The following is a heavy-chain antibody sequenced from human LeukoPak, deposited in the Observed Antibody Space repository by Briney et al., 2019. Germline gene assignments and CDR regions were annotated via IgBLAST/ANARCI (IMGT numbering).Heavy chain of an antibody. J-gene: IGHJ4*02. D-gene: IGHD1-14*01. CDR3: ARNLGTTSYYFDY. CDR1: GFTFSSYW. CDR2: IKQDGSEK. Sequence: GGSLRLSCAASGFTFSSYWMSWVRQAPGKGLEWVANIKQDGSEKYYVDSVKGRFTISRDNAKNSLYLQMNSLRAEDTAVYYCARNLGTTSYYFDYWGQGTLVTVSS. V-gene: IGHV3-7*01.